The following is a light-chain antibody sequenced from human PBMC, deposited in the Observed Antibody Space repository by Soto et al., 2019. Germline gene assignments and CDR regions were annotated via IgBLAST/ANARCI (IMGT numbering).Light chain of an antibody. CDR3: QQYADQFT. CDR1: QDIRNY. V-gene: IGKV1-33*01. J-gene: IGKJ3*01. Sequence: DIQMTQSPSPLSASVGDSVTITRQASQDIRNYVNWYQKKPGKAPKLLIYDASSLETGAPSRFSGSGSGTDFTFTISTLQPEDFATYYCQQYADQFTFGPGTRVDVQ. CDR2: DAS.